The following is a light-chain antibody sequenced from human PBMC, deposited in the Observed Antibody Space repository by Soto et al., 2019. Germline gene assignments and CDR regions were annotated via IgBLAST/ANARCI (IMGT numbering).Light chain of an antibody. V-gene: IGKV3D-7*01. Sequence: EVVLTRSPGTLSVSSWERVTLSFRASQSVINSYLAWYQQKPGQAPRLLLYGAYNRATGIPGRFSGSGSGTDFTLTIRSLQPEDFPTYYCLQDYNYPRTFGQGTKVDIK. CDR2: GAY. J-gene: IGKJ1*01. CDR3: LQDYNYPRT. CDR1: QSVINSY.